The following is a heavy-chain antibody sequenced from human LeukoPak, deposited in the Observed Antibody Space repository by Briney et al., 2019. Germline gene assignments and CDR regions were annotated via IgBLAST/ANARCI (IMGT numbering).Heavy chain of an antibody. CDR1: GFTFSSYS. Sequence: GGSLRLSCAASGFTFSSYSMNWARQAPGKGLEWVSSISGNSSDIYYAASVKGRFTISRDNAKNSLYLQMNSLRADDTAVYHCARQETSSYNGAFDIWGQGTMVTVSS. CDR3: ARQETSSYNGAFDI. D-gene: IGHD1-26*01. J-gene: IGHJ3*02. CDR2: ISGNSSDI. V-gene: IGHV3-21*01.